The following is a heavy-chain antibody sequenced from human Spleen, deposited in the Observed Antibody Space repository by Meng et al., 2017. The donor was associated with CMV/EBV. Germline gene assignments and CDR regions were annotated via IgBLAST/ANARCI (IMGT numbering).Heavy chain of an antibody. D-gene: IGHD6-19*01. CDR1: GFTFSSYS. J-gene: IGHJ4*02. Sequence: ETLSLTCAASGFTFSSYSMNWVRQAPGKGLEWVSSISSSSSYIYYADSVKGRFTISRDNAKNSLYLQMNSLRAEDTAVYYCARGIAVAGAFDYWGQGTLVTVSS. CDR3: ARGIAVAGAFDY. CDR2: ISSSSSYI. V-gene: IGHV3-21*01.